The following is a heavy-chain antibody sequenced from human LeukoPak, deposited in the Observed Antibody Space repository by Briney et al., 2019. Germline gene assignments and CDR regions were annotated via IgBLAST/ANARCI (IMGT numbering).Heavy chain of an antibody. D-gene: IGHD3-10*01. Sequence: RASVKVSCKASGYTFTGYYMHWVRQAPGQGLEWMGWINPNSGGTNYAQKFQGRVTMTRDTSISTAYMELSRLRSDDTAVYYCARGSTYYYGSANWFDPWGQGTLVTVSS. CDR2: INPNSGGT. CDR3: ARGSTYYYGSANWFDP. V-gene: IGHV1-2*02. CDR1: GYTFTGYY. J-gene: IGHJ5*02.